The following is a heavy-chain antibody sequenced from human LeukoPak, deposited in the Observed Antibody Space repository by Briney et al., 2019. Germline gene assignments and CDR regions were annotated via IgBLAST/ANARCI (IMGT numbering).Heavy chain of an antibody. CDR1: GDSISSSRSC. Sequence: SETLSLTCTVSGDSISSSRSCWGWIRQPPGKGLEWIGSIYYSGSTYYNMSLKSPVTISVDTSKNQFSLNLNSVTAADTAVYFCARQNGVGLFILPGGQGTLVTVSS. CDR3: ARQNGVGLFILP. V-gene: IGHV4-39*01. J-gene: IGHJ4*02. CDR2: IYYSGST. D-gene: IGHD3/OR15-3a*01.